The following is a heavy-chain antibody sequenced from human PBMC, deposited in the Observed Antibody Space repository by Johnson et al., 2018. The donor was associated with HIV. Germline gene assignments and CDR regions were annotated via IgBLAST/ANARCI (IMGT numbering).Heavy chain of an antibody. CDR3: ARGGGCGGDCYSEYDAFDI. D-gene: IGHD2-21*01. V-gene: IGHV3-66*01. J-gene: IGHJ3*02. Sequence: VQLVESGGGLVQPGGSLRLSCAASGFTVSRNYMSWVRQAPGKGLEWVSVIYSGGSTHFADSVKGRFTISRDNSKNTVYLQMNSLRPYDTAVYYCARGGGCGGDCYSEYDAFDIWGQGTMVTVSS. CDR2: IYSGGST. CDR1: GFTVSRNY.